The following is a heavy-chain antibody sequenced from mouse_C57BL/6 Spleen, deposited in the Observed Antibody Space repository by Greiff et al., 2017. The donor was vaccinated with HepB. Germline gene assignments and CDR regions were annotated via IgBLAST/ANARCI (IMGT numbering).Heavy chain of an antibody. Sequence: DYNMDWVKQSHGKSLEWIGDINPNNGGTIYNQKFKGKATLTVDKSSSTAYMELRSLTSEDTAVYYCARSWVGYDVDYAMDYWGQGTSVTVSS. CDR3: ARSWVGYDVDYAMDY. V-gene: IGHV1-18*01. CDR2: INPNNGGT. CDR1: DYN. D-gene: IGHD2-2*01. J-gene: IGHJ4*01.